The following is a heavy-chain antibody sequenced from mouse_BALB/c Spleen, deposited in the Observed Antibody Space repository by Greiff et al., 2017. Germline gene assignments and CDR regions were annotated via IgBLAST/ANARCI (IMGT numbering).Heavy chain of an antibody. J-gene: IGHJ4*01. CDR3: ARPSYYRSPYAMDY. V-gene: IGHV3-2*02. CDR2: ISYSGST. D-gene: IGHD2-14*01. CDR1: GYSITSDYA. Sequence: EVKLQESGPGLVKPSQSLSLTCTVTGYSITSDYAWNWIRQFPGNKLEWMGYISYSGSTSYNPSLKSRISITRDTSKNQFFLQLNSVTTEDTATYYCARPSYYRSPYAMDYWGQGTSVTVAS.